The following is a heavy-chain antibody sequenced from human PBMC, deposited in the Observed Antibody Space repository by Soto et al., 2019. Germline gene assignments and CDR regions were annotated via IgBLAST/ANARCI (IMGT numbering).Heavy chain of an antibody. V-gene: IGHV3-23*01. Sequence: GSLRLSCAASGFTFSTYAMSWVRQAPGKGLEWVSAISGTGGSTYYADSVKGRFTISRDNSKNTLYLQMNSLRAEGTAVYYCAKNWDTTSSSSSHWGQGTLVTVSS. CDR3: AKNWDTTSSSSSH. CDR1: GFTFSTYA. D-gene: IGHD6-6*01. J-gene: IGHJ4*02. CDR2: ISGTGGST.